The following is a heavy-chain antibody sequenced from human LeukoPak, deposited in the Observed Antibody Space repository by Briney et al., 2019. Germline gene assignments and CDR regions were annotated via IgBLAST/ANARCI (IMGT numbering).Heavy chain of an antibody. CDR1: GASISSFH. V-gene: IGHV4-4*07. CDR3: ARKDGDY. CDR2: IYSSGST. J-gene: IGHJ4*02. Sequence: SETLSLTCTVSGASISSFHWTWIRQPAGKGLEWTGLIYSSGSTIYNPSLKSRVAMSVDMTKNQLSLKLSSVTAADTAMYYCARKDGDYWGQGTLVTVSS.